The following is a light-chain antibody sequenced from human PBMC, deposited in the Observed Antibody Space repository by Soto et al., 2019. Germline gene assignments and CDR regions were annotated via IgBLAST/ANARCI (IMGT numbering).Light chain of an antibody. CDR1: QSVYSN. CDR3: QQYNNWPLT. J-gene: IGKJ4*01. V-gene: IGKV3-15*01. Sequence: EIVMTQSPATLSVSPGESATLSCRASQSVYSNLAWYQQKPGQAPRLLIYGTSTRATGIPARFSGSGSGTEFSLTISSLQSEDFAVYYCQQYNNWPLTFGGGTTVEIK. CDR2: GTS.